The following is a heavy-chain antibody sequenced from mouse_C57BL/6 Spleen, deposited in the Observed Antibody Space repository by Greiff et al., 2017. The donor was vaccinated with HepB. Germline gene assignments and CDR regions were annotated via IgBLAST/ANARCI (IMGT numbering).Heavy chain of an antibody. V-gene: IGHV1-69*01. CDR3: ARGGLGHYFDY. CDR2: IDPSDSYT. J-gene: IGHJ2*01. D-gene: IGHD4-1*01. Sequence: QVQLQQPGAELVMPGASVKLSCKASGYTFTSYWMHWVKQRPGQGLEWIGEIDPSDSYTNYNQKFKGKSTLTVDKSSSTAYMQLSSLTSEDSAVYYCARGGLGHYFDYWGQGTTLTVAS. CDR1: GYTFTSYW.